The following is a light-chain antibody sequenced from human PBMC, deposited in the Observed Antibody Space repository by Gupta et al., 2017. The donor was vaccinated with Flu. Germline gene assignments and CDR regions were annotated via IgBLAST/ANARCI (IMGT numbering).Light chain of an antibody. J-gene: IGLJ1*01. CDR1: TGPVTSGHY. V-gene: IGLV7-46*01. Sequence: QAVVTQEPSLTVSPGGTVTLTCGSTTGPVTSGHYPYWLQKKPGQAPRTLIFDSTDKHPWTPARFSGFPVGDKAALTLSGAQPEDEADYYCLLSFSHGDVFGPGTQVTVL. CDR3: LLSFSHGDV. CDR2: DST.